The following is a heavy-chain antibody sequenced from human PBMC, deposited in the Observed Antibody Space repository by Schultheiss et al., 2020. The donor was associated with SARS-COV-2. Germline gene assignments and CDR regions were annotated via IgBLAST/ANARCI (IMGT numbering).Heavy chain of an antibody. D-gene: IGHD5-18*01. Sequence: GSLRLSCTVSGGSISSYYWSWIRQPPGKGLEWIGYIYYSGSTNYNPSLKSRVTISVDTSKNQFSLKLSSVTAADTAVYYCASHSGYSYGLPARVYAFDIWGQGTMVTVSS. CDR1: GGSISSYY. CDR2: IYYSGST. J-gene: IGHJ3*02. V-gene: IGHV4-59*08. CDR3: ASHSGYSYGLPARVYAFDI.